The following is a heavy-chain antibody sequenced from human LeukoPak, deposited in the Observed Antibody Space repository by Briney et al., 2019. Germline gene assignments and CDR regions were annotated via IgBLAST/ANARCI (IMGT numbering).Heavy chain of an antibody. CDR3: AMGANYYYYMDV. Sequence: AGGSLRLSCAASGFTFSSYAMSWVRQAPGKGLEWVSAISGSGGSTYYAGSVKGRFTISRDNSKNTLYLQMNSLRAEDTAVYYCAMGANYYYYMDVWGKGTTVTVSS. D-gene: IGHD1-26*01. CDR2: ISGSGGST. V-gene: IGHV3-23*01. J-gene: IGHJ6*03. CDR1: GFTFSSYA.